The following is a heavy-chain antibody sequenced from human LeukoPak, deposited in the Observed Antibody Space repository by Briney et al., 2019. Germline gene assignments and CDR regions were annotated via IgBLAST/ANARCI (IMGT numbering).Heavy chain of an antibody. J-gene: IGHJ6*03. D-gene: IGHD4-17*01. CDR1: GCTFTRYD. V-gene: IGHV1-8*03. CDR3: ARVLDPPSYGYYYYYMDV. CDR2: VNPNSGNT. Sequence: ASVKVSCKGCGCTFTRYDLQWVGPVTGQGREWMGWVNPNSGNTGYAQKFQGTVTITGNTSISTAYMELSSLRSEDTAVYYCARVLDPPSYGYYYYYMDVWGKGTTVTVSS.